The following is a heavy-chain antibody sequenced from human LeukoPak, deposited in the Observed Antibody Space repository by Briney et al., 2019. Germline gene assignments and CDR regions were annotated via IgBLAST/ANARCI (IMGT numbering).Heavy chain of an antibody. CDR1: GGSFSGYY. CDR2: INHSGST. D-gene: IGHD3-22*01. V-gene: IGHV4-34*01. Sequence: SETLSLTCAVYGGSFSGYYWSWIRQPPGKGLEWIGEINHSGSTNYNPSLKSRVTISVDTSKNQFSLKLSSVTAADMAVYYCARGRPNYYDSSGYYKIDYWGQGTLVTVSS. CDR3: ARGRPNYYDSSGYYKIDY. J-gene: IGHJ4*02.